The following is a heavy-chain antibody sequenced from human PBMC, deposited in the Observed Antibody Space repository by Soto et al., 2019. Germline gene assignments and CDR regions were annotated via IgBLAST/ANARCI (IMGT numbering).Heavy chain of an antibody. Sequence: GASVKVSCKASGYTFTSNGISWVQQAPGQGLEWMGWISAYNGKTNYAQKFQGRVNMTTDTSTSTAYMELRSLRSDDTAVYYCARHYDRDAFDIWGQGTMVTVSS. J-gene: IGHJ3*02. D-gene: IGHD3-16*01. CDR3: ARHYDRDAFDI. V-gene: IGHV1-18*01. CDR1: GYTFTSNG. CDR2: ISAYNGKT.